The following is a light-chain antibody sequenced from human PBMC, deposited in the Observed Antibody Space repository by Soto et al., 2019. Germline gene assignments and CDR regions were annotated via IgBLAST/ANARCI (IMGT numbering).Light chain of an antibody. Sequence: EIVLTQSPATLSLSPGERATLSCRASQSVISYLAWYQQKPGQAPRLLIYDASNRATGIPARFSGSGSGTDFTLTISSLQPEDFAIYYCQQRFNWPPITFGQGTRLEIK. V-gene: IGKV3-11*01. CDR1: QSVISY. CDR2: DAS. J-gene: IGKJ5*01. CDR3: QQRFNWPPIT.